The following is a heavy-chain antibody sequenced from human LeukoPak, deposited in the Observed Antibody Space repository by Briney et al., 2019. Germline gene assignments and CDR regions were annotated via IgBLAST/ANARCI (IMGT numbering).Heavy chain of an antibody. J-gene: IGHJ4*02. CDR3: ARVGPAFDY. CDR2: MNPNSGNT. CDR1: GYTFTSYD. V-gene: IGHV1-8*01. Sequence: ASVTVSCKASGYTFTSYDINWVRQAPGQGLEWMGWMNPNSGNTDYAQKFQGRVTMTRNTSISTAYMELSSLRSEDTAVYYCARVGPAFDYWGQGTLVTVSS. D-gene: IGHD2-2*01.